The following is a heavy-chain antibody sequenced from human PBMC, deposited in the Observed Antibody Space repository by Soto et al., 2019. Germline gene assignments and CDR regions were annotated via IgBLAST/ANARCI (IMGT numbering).Heavy chain of an antibody. Sequence: GXLRLSCAASGFTFSIYAMSWVRQAPGKGLEWVSAISGSGGSTYYADSVKGRFTISRDNSKNTLYLQMNSLRAEDTAVYYCAKAPGWELQGFDPWGQGTLVTVSS. D-gene: IGHD1-26*01. CDR3: AKAPGWELQGFDP. CDR1: GFTFSIYA. J-gene: IGHJ5*02. CDR2: ISGSGGST. V-gene: IGHV3-23*01.